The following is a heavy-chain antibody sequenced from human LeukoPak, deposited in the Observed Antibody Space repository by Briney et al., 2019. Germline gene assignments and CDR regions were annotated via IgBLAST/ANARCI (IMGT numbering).Heavy chain of an antibody. J-gene: IGHJ5*02. V-gene: IGHV4-34*01. CDR1: GGSFSGYY. CDR2: INHSGST. D-gene: IGHD3-10*01. Sequence: SETLSLTCAVYGGSFSGYYWSWIRQPPGKGLEWIGEINHSGSTNYNPSLKSRVTISVDTSKNQFSLKLSSVTAADTAVYYCARENRDYYGSGLFSHWFDPWGQGTLVTVSS. CDR3: ARENRDYYGSGLFSHWFDP.